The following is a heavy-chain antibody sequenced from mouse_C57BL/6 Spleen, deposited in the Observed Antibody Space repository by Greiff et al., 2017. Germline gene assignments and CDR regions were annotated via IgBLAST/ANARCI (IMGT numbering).Heavy chain of an antibody. J-gene: IGHJ1*03. V-gene: IGHV5-6*02. CDR2: ISSGGSYT. CDR3: ARLGTTVVATGYFDV. CDR1: GFTFSSYG. D-gene: IGHD1-1*01. Sequence: EVMLVESGGDLVKPGGSLKLSCAAPGFTFSSYGMSWVRQTPDKRLEWVATISSGGSYTYYPDSVKGRFTISRDNAKNTLYLQMSSLKSEDTAMYYCARLGTTVVATGYFDVWGTGTTVTVSS.